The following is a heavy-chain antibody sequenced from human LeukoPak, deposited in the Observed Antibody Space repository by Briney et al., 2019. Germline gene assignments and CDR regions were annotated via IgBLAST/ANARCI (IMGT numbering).Heavy chain of an antibody. CDR3: ASPVLNDY. CDR2: ISWNSGSI. D-gene: IGHD2/OR15-2a*01. J-gene: IGHJ4*02. CDR1: GFIFDDYA. V-gene: IGHV3-9*01. Sequence: GGSLRLSCAASGFIFDDYAMHWVRQAPGKGLEWVSGISWNSGSIGYADSVKGRFTISRDNAKNSLYLQMNSLRAEDTALYYCASPVLNDYWGQGTLVTVSS.